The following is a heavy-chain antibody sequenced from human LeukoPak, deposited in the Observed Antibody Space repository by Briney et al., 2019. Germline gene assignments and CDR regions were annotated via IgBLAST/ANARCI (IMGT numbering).Heavy chain of an antibody. CDR2: IYPADSDT. CDR1: GYSFTNYW. V-gene: IGHV5-51*01. D-gene: IGHD5-18*01. Sequence: GESLKISCKASGYSFTNYWIGWVRQMPGKGLEWMGSIYPADSDTRNRPSFQGQVTISADKSINTAYLQLSSLKASDTAMYYCARQFKMVTAYGYWGQGTLVTVSS. J-gene: IGHJ4*02. CDR3: ARQFKMVTAYGY.